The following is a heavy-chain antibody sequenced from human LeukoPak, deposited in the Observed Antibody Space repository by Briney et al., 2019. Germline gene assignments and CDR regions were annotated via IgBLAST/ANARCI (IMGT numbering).Heavy chain of an antibody. D-gene: IGHD3-10*02. J-gene: IGHJ3*02. CDR3: ARALSSHFVLDAFDI. CDR1: GYTFTSYG. CDR2: ISAYNGNT. Sequence: ASVKVSCKASGYTFTSYGISWVRQAPGQGLEWMGWISAYNGNTNYAQKLQGRVTMTTDTSTSTAYMELRSLRSDDTAVYYCARALSSHFVLDAFDIWGQGTMVTVSS. V-gene: IGHV1-18*01.